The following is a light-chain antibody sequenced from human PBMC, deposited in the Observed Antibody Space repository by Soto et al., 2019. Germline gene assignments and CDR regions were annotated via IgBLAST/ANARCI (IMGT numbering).Light chain of an antibody. CDR3: QQYDNLPLYT. CDR2: DAS. J-gene: IGKJ2*01. Sequence: DIQMTQSPSSLSASVGDRVTITCQASQDISNYLNWYQQKPGKAPKLLIYDASNLETGVPSRFSGNGSGRDFTFSISSLQPEDIATYYCQQYDNLPLYTFGQGTKLEIK. CDR1: QDISNY. V-gene: IGKV1-33*01.